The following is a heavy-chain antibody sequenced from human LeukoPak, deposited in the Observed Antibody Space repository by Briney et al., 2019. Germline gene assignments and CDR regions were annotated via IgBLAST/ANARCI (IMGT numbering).Heavy chain of an antibody. J-gene: IGHJ3*02. CDR2: INSDGSST. CDR3: ARGMGSGYYYDAFDI. Sequence: GGSLRLSCAASGFTFSSYWMHWVRQAPGKGLVWVSRINSDGSSTSYADSVKGRFTISRDNAKNTLYLQMNSLRAEDTAVYYCARGMGSGYYYDAFDIWGQGTTVTVSS. V-gene: IGHV3-74*01. CDR1: GFTFSSYW. D-gene: IGHD3-22*01.